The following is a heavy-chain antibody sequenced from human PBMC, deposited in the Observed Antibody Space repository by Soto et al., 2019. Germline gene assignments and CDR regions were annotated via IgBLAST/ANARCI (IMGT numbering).Heavy chain of an antibody. CDR2: ITSSASYI. V-gene: IGHV3-21*06. Sequence: PGGSLRLSCAASGFNFSIYSLNWVRQATGKGLEWVSSITSSASYIYYADSVKGRFTISRDNAKDLLYLQMNSLRAEDTAGYYCARGDFSNSAKKFDPWGKGTLVTVSP. CDR3: ARGDFSNSAKKFDP. CDR1: GFNFSIYS. J-gene: IGHJ5*02. D-gene: IGHD4-4*01.